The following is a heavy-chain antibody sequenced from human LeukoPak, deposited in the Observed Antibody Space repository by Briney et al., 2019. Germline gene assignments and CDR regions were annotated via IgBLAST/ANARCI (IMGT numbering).Heavy chain of an antibody. CDR1: VYTLTNYG. CDR3: ARERISVAGDQGPVIDH. D-gene: IGHD6-19*01. CDR2: ISGYNGNT. Sequence: ASVTVSFMSSVYTLTNYGVSWVRPPHGQGREWLGLISGYNGNTLYSHKFHDRVRMTTDTSTTTAYMEQRKLRSDDTGHYYWARERISVAGDQGPVIDHWGQGTPVIVSS. J-gene: IGHJ4*02. V-gene: IGHV1-18*01.